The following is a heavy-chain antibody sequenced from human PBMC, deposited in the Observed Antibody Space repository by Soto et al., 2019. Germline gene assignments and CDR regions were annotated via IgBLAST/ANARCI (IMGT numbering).Heavy chain of an antibody. CDR2: INPDSGAT. D-gene: IGHD2-8*02. J-gene: IGHJ4*02. V-gene: IGHV1-2*02. CDR3: ARGDYGTGGYPFPHFDY. Sequence: HEHLVQSGAEVKRPGASLKVSCKASGYSFTGYYIHWVRQAPGQGLEWMGWINPDSGATNYAQNFQGRVTLTSDTSSSTASMDLTSLTSDDTAVYYCARGDYGTGGYPFPHFDYWGQGTLVIVSS. CDR1: GYSFTGYY.